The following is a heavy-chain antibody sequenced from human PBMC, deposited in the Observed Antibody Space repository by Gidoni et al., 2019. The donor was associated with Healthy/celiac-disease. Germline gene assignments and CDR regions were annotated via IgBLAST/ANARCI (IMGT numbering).Heavy chain of an antibody. CDR3: ARGIAAAGGDYFDY. J-gene: IGHJ4*02. V-gene: IGHV3-21*01. D-gene: IGHD6-13*01. CDR1: GFTFSSSS. CDR2: ISSSSSYI. Sequence: EVQLVESGGGLVKPGGSLRLSCAASGFTFSSSSRNWVRQAPGKGLEWVSSISSSSSYIYYADSVKGRFTISRDNAKNSLYLQMNSLRAEDTAVYYCARGIAAAGGDYFDYWGQGTLVTVSS.